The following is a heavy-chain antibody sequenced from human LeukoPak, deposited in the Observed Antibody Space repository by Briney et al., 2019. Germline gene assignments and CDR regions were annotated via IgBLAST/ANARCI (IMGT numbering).Heavy chain of an antibody. J-gene: IGHJ4*02. CDR1: GVTFSTYA. CDR3: AREGEYCSGGSCYFDY. V-gene: IGHV1-69*05. Sequence: ASVKVSCKASGVTFSTYAISWVRQAPGQGLEWMGGIIPIFGTANYAQKLRGRVSITTDESTSTAYMELSRLRSEDTVVYYCAREGEYCSGGSCYFDYWGQGTLVTVSS. D-gene: IGHD2-15*01. CDR2: IIPIFGTA.